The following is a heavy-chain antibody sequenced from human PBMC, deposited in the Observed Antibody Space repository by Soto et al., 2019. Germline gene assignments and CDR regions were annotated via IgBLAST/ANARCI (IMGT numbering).Heavy chain of an antibody. D-gene: IGHD2-21*01. J-gene: IGHJ5*02. Sequence: PSETLSLTCTVSIDSITSNSYFWAWIRQPPGKGLQWIGSIYYSGSTYYNPSLKSRVTISVDRSKNQFSLKLSSVTAADTAVYYCARDMWFEGREPNWFDPWGQGTLVTVSS. V-gene: IGHV4-39*07. CDR2: IYYSGST. CDR1: IDSITSNSYF. CDR3: ARDMWFEGREPNWFDP.